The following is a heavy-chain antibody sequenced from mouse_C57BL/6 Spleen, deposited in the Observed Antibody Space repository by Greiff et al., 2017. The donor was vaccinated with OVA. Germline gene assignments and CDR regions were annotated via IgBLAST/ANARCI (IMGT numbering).Heavy chain of an antibody. V-gene: IGHV7-3*01. CDR2: IRNKANGYTT. CDR3: ARSPSTFYYAMDY. Sequence: EVKLVESGGGLVQPGGSLSLSCAASGFTFTDYYMSWVRQPPGKALEWLGFIRNKANGYTTEYSASVKGRFTISRDNSQSILYLQMNALRAEDSATYYCARSPSTFYYAMDYWGQGTSVTVSS. J-gene: IGHJ4*01. D-gene: IGHD4-1*02. CDR1: GFTFTDYY.